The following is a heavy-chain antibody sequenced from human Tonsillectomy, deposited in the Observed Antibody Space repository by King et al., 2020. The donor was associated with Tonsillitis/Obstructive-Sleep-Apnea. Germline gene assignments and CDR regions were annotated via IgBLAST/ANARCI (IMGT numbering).Heavy chain of an antibody. CDR2: IFYSGST. Sequence: VQLKESGPGLVKPSETLSLTCTVSGGSISSYYWSWIRQPPGKGLEWIGYIFYSGSTNYNPSLKSRVTISVDTSKNQFSLKLSSVTAADTAVYYCAGTYSSSWTTFDYWGQGTLVTVSS. CDR1: GGSISSYY. V-gene: IGHV4-59*08. CDR3: AGTYSSSWTTFDY. J-gene: IGHJ4*02. D-gene: IGHD6-13*01.